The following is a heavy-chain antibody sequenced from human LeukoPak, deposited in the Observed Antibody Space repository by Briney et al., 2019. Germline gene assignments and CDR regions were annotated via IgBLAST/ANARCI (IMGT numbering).Heavy chain of an antibody. CDR3: ARHGSYYYYMDV. J-gene: IGHJ6*03. CDR1: GGSISSSSNY. D-gene: IGHD3-16*01. CDR2: IYYSGST. Sequence: SETLSLTCTVSGGSISSSSNYWGWIRQPPGKGLEWIGTIYYSGSTYYNPSLKSRVTISVDTSRLQFSLMLTSVTAADTAVYYCARHGSYYYYMDVWGKGTTVTVSS. V-gene: IGHV4-39*01.